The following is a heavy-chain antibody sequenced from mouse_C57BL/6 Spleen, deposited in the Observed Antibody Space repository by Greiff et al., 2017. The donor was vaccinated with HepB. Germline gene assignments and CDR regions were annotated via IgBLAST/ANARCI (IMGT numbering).Heavy chain of an antibody. CDR3: ARGVELKEGSYDGYPY. V-gene: IGHV1-81*01. D-gene: IGHD2-3*01. CDR1: GYTFTSYG. CDR2: IYPRSGNT. Sequence: VQRVESGAELARPGASVKLSCKASGYTFTSYGISWVKQRTGQGLEWIGEIYPRSGNTYYNEKFKGKATLTADKSSSTAYMELRSLTSEDSAVYFWARGVELKEGSYDGYPYWGQGTTLTVSS. J-gene: IGHJ2*01.